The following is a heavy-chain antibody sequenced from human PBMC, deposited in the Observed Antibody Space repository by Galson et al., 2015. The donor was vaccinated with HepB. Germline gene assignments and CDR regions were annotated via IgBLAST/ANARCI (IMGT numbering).Heavy chain of an antibody. J-gene: IGHJ4*02. V-gene: IGHV3-49*04. Sequence: SLRLSCAAAGFTFGDYAMSWVRQAPGKGLEWVGFIRSKAHGETTEYAASVKGRFIISRDDSKSVAYLQMNSLKTEDTAVYYCTRDLAGYRSTWYSYYFDYWGQGTLVTVSS. CDR2: IRSKAHGETT. D-gene: IGHD6-13*01. CDR1: GFTFGDYA. CDR3: TRDLAGYRSTWYSYYFDY.